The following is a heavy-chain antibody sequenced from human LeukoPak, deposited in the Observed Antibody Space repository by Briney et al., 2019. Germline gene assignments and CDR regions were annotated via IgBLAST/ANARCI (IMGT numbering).Heavy chain of an antibody. Sequence: GGSLRLSCAASGFTFSSFAMSWVRQAPGKGLEWVSAISGSGGSTYYADSVKGRFTISRDNSKNTLYLQMNSLRVEDTAVYYCARGDGFMIRDWGQGTLVTVSS. CDR1: GFTFSSFA. V-gene: IGHV3-23*01. CDR3: ARGDGFMIRD. D-gene: IGHD3-10*01. CDR2: ISGSGGST. J-gene: IGHJ4*02.